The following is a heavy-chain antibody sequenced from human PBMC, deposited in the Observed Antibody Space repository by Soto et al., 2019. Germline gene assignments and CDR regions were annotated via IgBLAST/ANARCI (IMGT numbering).Heavy chain of an antibody. Sequence: ASVKVSCKASGYTFTSYGISWVRQAPGQGLEWMGWISAYNGNTNYAQKLQGRVTMTTDTSTSTAYMELRSLRSDDTAVYYCARDCSSTSCYGWGAFDIWGQGTMVT. J-gene: IGHJ3*02. CDR2: ISAYNGNT. CDR3: ARDCSSTSCYGWGAFDI. D-gene: IGHD2-2*01. CDR1: GYTFTSYG. V-gene: IGHV1-18*01.